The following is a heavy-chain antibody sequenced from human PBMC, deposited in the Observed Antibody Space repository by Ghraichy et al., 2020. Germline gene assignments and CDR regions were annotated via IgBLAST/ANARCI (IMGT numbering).Heavy chain of an antibody. CDR2: ISSSSSYI. V-gene: IGHV3-21*01. CDR1: GFTFSSYS. CDR3: ARDGIVGATGIEFDY. D-gene: IGHD1-26*01. Sequence: GGSLRLSCAASGFTFSSYSMNWVRQAPGKGLEWVSSISSSSSYIYYADSVKGRFTISRDNAKNSLYLQMNSLRAEDTAVYYCARDGIVGATGIEFDYWGQGTLVTVSS. J-gene: IGHJ4*02.